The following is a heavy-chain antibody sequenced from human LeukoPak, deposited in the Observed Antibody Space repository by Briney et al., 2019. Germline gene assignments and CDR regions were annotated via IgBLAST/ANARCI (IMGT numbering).Heavy chain of an antibody. Sequence: PSQTLSLTCTVSGGSISSGSYYWSWIRQPAGKGLEWIGRIYTSGSTNYNPSLKSRVTISVDTSKNQFSLKLSSVTAADTAVYYCARPVEDDAFDIWGQGTMVTVSS. V-gene: IGHV4-61*02. CDR2: IYTSGST. D-gene: IGHD5-24*01. CDR3: ARPVEDDAFDI. J-gene: IGHJ3*02. CDR1: GGSISSGSYY.